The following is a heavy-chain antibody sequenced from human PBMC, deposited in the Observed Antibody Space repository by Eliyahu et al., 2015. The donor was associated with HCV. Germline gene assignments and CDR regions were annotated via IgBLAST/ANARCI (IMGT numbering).Heavy chain of an antibody. CDR1: GFSLSTPGVS. CDR2: FYLGDLS. J-gene: IGHJ4*02. V-gene: IGHV2-5*02. D-gene: IGHD3-22*01. CDR3: ARRLGNYDSSGHYQTYFDY. Sequence: QITLKESGPTQVKPTQTLTLTCSFSGFSLSTPGVSVGWIRQPPGKALEYLALFYLGDLSRFSPSLKTRLTITKDPSKGQVVLRLTNVGPADTATYYCARRLGNYDSSGHYQTYFDYWGRGTLVTVS.